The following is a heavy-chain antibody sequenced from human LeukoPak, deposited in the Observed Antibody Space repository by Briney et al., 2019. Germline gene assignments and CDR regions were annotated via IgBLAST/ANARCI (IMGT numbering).Heavy chain of an antibody. D-gene: IGHD3-16*01. CDR1: GFTFSSYS. CDR3: ARAYDYVWGSSDY. V-gene: IGHV3-48*01. Sequence: GGSLRLSCAASGFTFSSYSMNWVRQAPGKGLEWVSYISSSSSTIYYADSVKGRFTISRDNAKNSLYLQMNSLRAEDTAVYYCARAYDYVWGSSDYSGQGTLVTVSS. J-gene: IGHJ4*02. CDR2: ISSSSSTI.